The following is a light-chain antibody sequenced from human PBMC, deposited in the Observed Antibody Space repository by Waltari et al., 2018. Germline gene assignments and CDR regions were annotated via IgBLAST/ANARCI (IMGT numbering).Light chain of an antibody. CDR3: ALYMGSGIWV. V-gene: IGLV8-61*01. J-gene: IGLJ3*02. Sequence: TLTCALSSGSLSTTSYATWYQQTPGQAPRTLVYKANARSSGVPDRFSGSILGNTAALTITGAQADAESDYYCALYMGSGIWVFGGGTRLTVL. CDR2: KAN. CDR1: SGSLSTTSY.